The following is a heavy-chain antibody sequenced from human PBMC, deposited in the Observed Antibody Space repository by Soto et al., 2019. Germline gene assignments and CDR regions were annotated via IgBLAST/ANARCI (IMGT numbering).Heavy chain of an antibody. CDR1: GGSISSSSYY. J-gene: IGHJ4*02. CDR3: ARHEEDSSGWFIDY. Sequence: PSETLSLTCTVSGGSISSSSYYWGWIRHPPGKGLEWIGSIYYSGSTYYNPSLKSRVTISVDTSKNQFSLKLSSVTAADTAVYYCARHEEDSSGWFIDYWGQGTLVTVSS. CDR2: IYYSGST. V-gene: IGHV4-39*01. D-gene: IGHD6-19*01.